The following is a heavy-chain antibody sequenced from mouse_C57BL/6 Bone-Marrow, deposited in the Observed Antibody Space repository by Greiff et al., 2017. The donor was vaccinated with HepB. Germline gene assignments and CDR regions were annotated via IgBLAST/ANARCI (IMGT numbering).Heavy chain of an antibody. V-gene: IGHV1-81*01. CDR2: IYPRSGNT. CDR1: GYTFTSYG. J-gene: IGHJ2*01. D-gene: IGHD1-1*01. Sequence: VKLQESGAELARPGASVKLSCKASGYTFTSYGISWVKQRTGQGLEWIGEIYPRSGNTYYNEKFKGKATLTADKSSSTAYMELRSLTSEDSAVYFCARSITTVVAPTFYFDYWGQGTTLTVSS. CDR3: ARSITTVVAPTFYFDY.